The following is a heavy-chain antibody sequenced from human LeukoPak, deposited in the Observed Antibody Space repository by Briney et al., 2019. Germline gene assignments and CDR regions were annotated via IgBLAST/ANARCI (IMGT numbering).Heavy chain of an antibody. D-gene: IGHD5-12*01. CDR2: INRDGSST. CDR3: ATDREYSQEP. J-gene: IGHJ5*02. CDR1: GFTFSSYS. Sequence: PGGSLRLSCAASGFTFSSYSMNWVRQAPGKGLMWVSFINRDGSSTNYVDSVKGRFTISRDNAKNTVYLQMNRLSDEDTAVYYCATDREYSQEPWGQGTLVTVSS. V-gene: IGHV3-74*01.